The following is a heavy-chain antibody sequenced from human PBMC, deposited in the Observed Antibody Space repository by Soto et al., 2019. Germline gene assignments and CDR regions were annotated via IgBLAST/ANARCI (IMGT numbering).Heavy chain of an antibody. D-gene: IGHD5-18*01. J-gene: IGHJ4*02. CDR3: ATDSNRGYRYFDH. CDR1: GFTFSSYT. V-gene: IGHV3-21*01. CDR2: IGDSSSYRSSTYT. Sequence: LRLSCAASGFTFSSYTMNWVRQAPGKGLEWVSVIGDSSSYRSSTYTSYADSVKGRFTISRDNAKNSLYLQMNSLRAEDTAVYYCATDSNRGYRYFDHWGQGTLVTVSS.